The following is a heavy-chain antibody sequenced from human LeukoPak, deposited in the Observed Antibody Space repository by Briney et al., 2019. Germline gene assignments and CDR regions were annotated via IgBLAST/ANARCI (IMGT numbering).Heavy chain of an antibody. J-gene: IGHJ1*01. CDR1: GFTFSRYW. CDR3: ATGNYYDSRGYYTFGH. Sequence: GGSLRLSCAASGFTFSRYWMTWVRQAPGKGLVWVSRINGDGSTTSYADSVKGGFTISRDNAKNTLYLQMNSLRAEDTAVYYCATGNYYDSRGYYTFGHWGQGTLVTVSS. V-gene: IGHV3-74*01. D-gene: IGHD3-22*01. CDR2: INGDGSTT.